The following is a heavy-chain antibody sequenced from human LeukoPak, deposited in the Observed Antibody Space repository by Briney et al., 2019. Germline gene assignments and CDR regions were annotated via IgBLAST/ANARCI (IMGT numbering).Heavy chain of an antibody. V-gene: IGHV1-18*01. J-gene: IGHJ3*02. CDR2: ISAYNGNT. CDR1: GYTFTSYG. D-gene: IGHD3-22*01. CDR3: AREAARYYDSSDGAFDI. Sequence: ASVKVSCKASGYTFTSYGISWVRQAPGQGLEWMGWISAYNGNTNYAQKLQGRVTMTTDTSTSTAYMELRSLRSDDTAVYYCAREAARYYDSSDGAFDIWGQGTMVTVSS.